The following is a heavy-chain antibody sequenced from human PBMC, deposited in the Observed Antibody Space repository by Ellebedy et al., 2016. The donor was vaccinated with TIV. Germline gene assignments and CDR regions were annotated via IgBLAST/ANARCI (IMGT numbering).Heavy chain of an antibody. D-gene: IGHD3-10*01. CDR2: ISGSSSYI. J-gene: IGHJ4*02. V-gene: IGHV3-11*06. CDR3: ARTRGGEFDY. CDR1: GFTFSDFY. Sequence: GESLKISXVGSGFTFSDFYMAWIRQAPGRGLELVSYISGSSSYISYADSVRGRFTISRDSAGNLLYLQMNGLRVEDTAVYFCARTRGGEFDYWGQGSLVTVSS.